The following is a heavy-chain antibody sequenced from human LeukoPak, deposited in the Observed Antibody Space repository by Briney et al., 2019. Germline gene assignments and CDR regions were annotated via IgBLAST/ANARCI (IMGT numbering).Heavy chain of an antibody. D-gene: IGHD1-14*01. Sequence: PSETLSLTCTVSGYSISSGYYWGWIRQPPGKGLEWIGSIYHSGSTYYNPSLKSRVSISVDTSKSQFSLKLTSVTAADTAVYYRARAPEYGLYYFDYWGQGTLVTVSS. V-gene: IGHV4-38-2*02. CDR3: ARAPEYGLYYFDY. J-gene: IGHJ4*02. CDR1: GYSISSGYY. CDR2: IYHSGST.